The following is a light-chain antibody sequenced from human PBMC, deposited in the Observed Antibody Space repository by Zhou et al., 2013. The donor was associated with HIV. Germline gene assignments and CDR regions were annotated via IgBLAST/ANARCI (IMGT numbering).Light chain of an antibody. J-gene: IGKJ4*01. V-gene: IGKV1-39*01. CDR1: QSISSY. CDR3: QQSYSNPRT. Sequence: DIQMTQSPSSLSASVGDRVTISCRASQSISSYLNWYQQIPGKAPKLLIYAASSLQSGVPSRFSGSGSGTEFTLTISSLQPEDFATYYCQQSYSNPRTFGGGTKVDIK. CDR2: AAS.